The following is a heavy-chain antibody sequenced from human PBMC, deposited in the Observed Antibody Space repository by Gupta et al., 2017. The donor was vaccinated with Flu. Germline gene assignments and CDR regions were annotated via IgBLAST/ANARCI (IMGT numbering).Heavy chain of an antibody. J-gene: IGHJ4*02. CDR3: TRDYPVAGSFDY. Sequence: GGGQVKPGGSLRLSCAASRFNFGNFNMHWVRQAPGKGLEWISSISGSSSYKFYTDSVKGRFTISRDNAKNSLSLQMNNLRVEDTGIYYCTRDYPVAGSFDYWGPGTLVTVSS. V-gene: IGHV3-21*03. CDR1: RFNFGNFN. D-gene: IGHD6-19*01. CDR2: ISGSSSYK.